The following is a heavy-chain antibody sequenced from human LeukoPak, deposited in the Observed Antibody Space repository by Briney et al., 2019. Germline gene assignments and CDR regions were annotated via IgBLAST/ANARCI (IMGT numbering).Heavy chain of an antibody. V-gene: IGHV3-23*01. CDR1: GFTFSSYA. CDR3: AKRGAVITGKQGYYFDY. J-gene: IGHJ4*02. D-gene: IGHD1-20*01. CDR2: XXGSGGST. Sequence: GGSLRLSCAASGFTFSSYAMSWVRQAPGKGLXXXXXXXGSGGSTSYADSVKGRFTISRDNSKNTLYLQMNSLRAEDTAVYYCAKRGAVITGKQGYYFDYWGQGTLVTVSS.